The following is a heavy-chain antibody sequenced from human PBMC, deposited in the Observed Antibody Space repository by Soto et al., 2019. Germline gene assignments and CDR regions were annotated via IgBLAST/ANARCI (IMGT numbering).Heavy chain of an antibody. J-gene: IGHJ5*01. Sequence: LSLTCAVSGVSIHNSHSFWGWIRQPPGKGLEFIANVYYSGGAHYNPSFKSRVTISVDTATNQVSLRMSSVTAADTAVYFCGRVVEGATRHTDFDSWGQGTLVTVSS. D-gene: IGHD2-21*01. CDR1: GVSIHNSHSF. CDR3: GRVVEGATRHTDFDS. V-gene: IGHV4-39*01. CDR2: VYYSGGA.